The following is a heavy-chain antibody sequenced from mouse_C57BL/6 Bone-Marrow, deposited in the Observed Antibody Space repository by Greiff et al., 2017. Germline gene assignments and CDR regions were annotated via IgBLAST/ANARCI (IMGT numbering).Heavy chain of an antibody. CDR3: TTGTFDT. V-gene: IGHV14-4*01. Sequence: VQLQQSGAELVRPGASVKLSCTASGFNIKDDYMHWVKQRPEQGLEWIGWIDPENGDTEYASKFQGKATITADTSSNTAYLQLSSLTSEDTAVXYCTTGTFDTWGEGTTLTVSS. CDR2: IDPENGDT. D-gene: IGHD2-14*01. CDR1: GFNIKDDY. J-gene: IGHJ2*01.